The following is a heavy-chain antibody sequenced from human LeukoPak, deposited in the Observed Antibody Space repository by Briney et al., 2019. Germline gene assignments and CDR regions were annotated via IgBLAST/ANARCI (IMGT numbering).Heavy chain of an antibody. J-gene: IGHJ3*02. CDR1: GGSISSYD. CDR2: IYSSGST. D-gene: IGHD1-26*01. Sequence: GTLSLSCAASGGSISSYDWSWIRQPPGKGLEWISRIYSSGSTTYNPSPKRRVSTSSDTTKKKFSLKLRSMTAADTGVYFCARECCSGSYCHSACDIWGQGTMVTVSS. V-gene: IGHV4-4*07. CDR3: ARECCSGSYCHSACDI.